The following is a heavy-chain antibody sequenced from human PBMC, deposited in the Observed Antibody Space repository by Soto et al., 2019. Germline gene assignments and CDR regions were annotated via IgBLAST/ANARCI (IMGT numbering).Heavy chain of an antibody. Sequence: QVTVKESGPVLVKPTETLTLTCTVSGFSLSNAGLGVSWIRQPPGKALEWLAHIFSNDEKSYSTSLKSRLTISKDTSKSPVVLTMTNMAPVDTATSSCASTYSTSWYWFDPWGQGTLVTVSS. V-gene: IGHV2-26*04. CDR2: IFSNDEK. CDR3: ASTYSTSWYWFDP. D-gene: IGHD6-13*01. J-gene: IGHJ5*02. CDR1: GFSLSNAGLG.